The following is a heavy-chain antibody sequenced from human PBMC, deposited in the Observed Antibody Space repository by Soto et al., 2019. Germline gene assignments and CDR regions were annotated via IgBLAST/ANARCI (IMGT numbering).Heavy chain of an antibody. V-gene: IGHV1-69*01. D-gene: IGHD2-21*01. J-gene: IGHJ6*02. CDR3: ARPDEGCYSSNHHYYYALDV. Sequence: QVQLVQSGAEVKKPGSSVKVSCKASGGTFRSYSISWVRQAPGQGLEWMGGIIPIFDITNYAQKFQGRVTITAVESTSTAYMELSSLGSDDTAVYYCARPDEGCYSSNHHYYYALDVWGQGTTVTV. CDR2: IIPIFDIT. CDR1: GGTFRSYS.